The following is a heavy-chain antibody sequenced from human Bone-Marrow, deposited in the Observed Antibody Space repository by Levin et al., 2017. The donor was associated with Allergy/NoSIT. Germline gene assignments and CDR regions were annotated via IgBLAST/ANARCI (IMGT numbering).Heavy chain of an antibody. CDR2: ISTRSDYI. Sequence: GGSLRLSCAASDFHFSTYGMTWVRQAPGKGLEWVASISTRSDYIHYAESVKGRFTISRDNANNSLFLQMNRPRAEDTAVYYCARAAGAAGRGGMDVWGQGTTVTVTS. D-gene: IGHD6-13*01. CDR1: DFHFSTYG. V-gene: IGHV3-21*01. J-gene: IGHJ6*02. CDR3: ARAAGAAGRGGMDV.